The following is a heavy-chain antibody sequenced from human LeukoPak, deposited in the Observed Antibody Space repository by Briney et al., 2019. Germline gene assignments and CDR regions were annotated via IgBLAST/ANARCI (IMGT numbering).Heavy chain of an antibody. Sequence: GGSLRLSCAASGFTFSSYSMNWVRQAPGKGLEWVSSISSSSSYMYYADSVKGRFTISRDNAKNTLYLQMNSLRAEDTAVYYCARDVGTGGSPDYWGQGTLVTVSS. CDR1: GFTFSSYS. D-gene: IGHD3-16*01. J-gene: IGHJ4*02. V-gene: IGHV3-21*01. CDR2: ISSSSSYM. CDR3: ARDVGTGGSPDY.